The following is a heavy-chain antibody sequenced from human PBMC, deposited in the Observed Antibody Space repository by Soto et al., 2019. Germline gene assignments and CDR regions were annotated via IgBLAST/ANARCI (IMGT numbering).Heavy chain of an antibody. Sequence: GSLRLSCXASGFTFSSYAMSWVRQVPGKGLEWVSAISGSGGSTYYADSVKGRFTISRDNSKNTLYLQMISLRAEDTAVYYCAKAPMLAYCGGDCYRYFDYWGQGTLVTVSS. CDR3: AKAPMLAYCGGDCYRYFDY. D-gene: IGHD2-21*02. CDR1: GFTFSSYA. CDR2: ISGSGGST. J-gene: IGHJ4*02. V-gene: IGHV3-23*01.